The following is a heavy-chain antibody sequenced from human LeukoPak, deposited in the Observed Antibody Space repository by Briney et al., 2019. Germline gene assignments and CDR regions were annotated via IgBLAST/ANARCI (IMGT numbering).Heavy chain of an antibody. CDR2: IYPGDSDT. D-gene: IGHD6-19*01. J-gene: IGHJ4*02. CDR3: ARLAVAGTGPSNYFDY. V-gene: IGHV5-51*01. Sequence: GESLKISCKGSGYSFTSYWIGWMRQMPGKGLEWMGIIYPGDSDTRYSPSFQGQVTISADKSISTAYLQWSSLKASDTAMYYCARLAVAGTGPSNYFDYWGPGTLVTVSS. CDR1: GYSFTSYW.